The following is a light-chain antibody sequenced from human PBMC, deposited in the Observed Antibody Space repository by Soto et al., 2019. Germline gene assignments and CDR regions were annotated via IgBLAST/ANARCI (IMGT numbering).Light chain of an antibody. CDR2: DAS. CDR3: QHYNSYSRA. CDR1: QSVSGW. Sequence: DIQMTQSPSTLSESVGDTVTVTCRASQSVSGWLAWYQQKPGEAPKLLIYDASTLESGVPGRFSGSGVGTHFTLTISGLQPEDFATYHCQHYNSYSRAFGQGTKVDIK. J-gene: IGKJ1*01. V-gene: IGKV1-5*01.